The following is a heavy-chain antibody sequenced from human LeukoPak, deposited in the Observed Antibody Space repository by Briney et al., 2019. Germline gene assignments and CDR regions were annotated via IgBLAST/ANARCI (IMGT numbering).Heavy chain of an antibody. D-gene: IGHD2-21*02. V-gene: IGHV3-30-3*02. Sequence: PGGSLRLSCAASGFTFSSYAMHWVRQAPGKGLEWVAVISYDGSNKYYADSVKGRFTISRDNSKNTLYLQMNSLRAEDTAVYYCAKCDGSPVAYWGQGTLVTVSS. CDR1: GFTFSSYA. J-gene: IGHJ4*02. CDR2: ISYDGSNK. CDR3: AKCDGSPVAY.